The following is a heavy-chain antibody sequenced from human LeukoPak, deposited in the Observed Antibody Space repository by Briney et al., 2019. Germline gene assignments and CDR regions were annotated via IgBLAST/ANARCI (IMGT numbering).Heavy chain of an antibody. J-gene: IGHJ5*02. CDR3: ARLIGYCSVYSCPGWGS. V-gene: IGHV3-7*01. CDR2: INPDGSEK. CDR1: GFTFSSIW. Sequence: GGSLRLSCAASGFTFSSIWMNWVRQVPGKGLEWVGNINPDGSEKYYVDSVEGRFTISRDNSKNSMYLQMNSLRGEDTAVYYCARLIGYCSVYSCPGWGSWGQGTLVTVSS. D-gene: IGHD2-15*01.